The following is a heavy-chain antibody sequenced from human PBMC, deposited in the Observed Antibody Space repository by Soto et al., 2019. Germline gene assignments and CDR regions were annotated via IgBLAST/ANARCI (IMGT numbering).Heavy chain of an antibody. J-gene: IGHJ6*03. CDR1: GFTFSSYS. CDR2: ISSSSSYI. CDR3: ARDLPLEWLVYYYYMDV. D-gene: IGHD3-3*01. V-gene: IGHV3-21*01. Sequence: EVQLVESGGGLVKPGGSLRLSCAASGFTFSSYSMNWVRQAPGKGLEWVSSISSSSSYIYYADSVKGRFTISRDNAKNSLYLQMNSLRADDTAVYYCARDLPLEWLVYYYYMDVWGKGTTVTVSS.